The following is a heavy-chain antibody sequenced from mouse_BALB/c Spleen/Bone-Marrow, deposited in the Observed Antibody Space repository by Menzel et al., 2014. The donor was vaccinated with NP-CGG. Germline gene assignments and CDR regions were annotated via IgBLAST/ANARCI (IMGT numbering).Heavy chain of an antibody. CDR3: AQASFDY. CDR1: GYTFTSYW. D-gene: IGHD6-1*01. V-gene: IGHV1S81*02. Sequence: QVQLQQSGAELVKPGASVKLSCKASGYTFTSYWMHWVKQRPGQGLEWIGEINPSNGRTNYNEKFKSKATLTVDKSSSAAYMHISRVTYEDSVLYNSAQASFDYWGHGTPLTLSP. J-gene: IGHJ2*01. CDR2: INPSNGRT.